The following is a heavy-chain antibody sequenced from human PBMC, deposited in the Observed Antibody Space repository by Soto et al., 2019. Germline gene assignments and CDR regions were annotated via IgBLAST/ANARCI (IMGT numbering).Heavy chain of an antibody. V-gene: IGHV1-69*01. J-gene: IGHJ4*02. D-gene: IGHD5-18*01. CDR1: GGTFSSYA. CDR3: ARGASAMEPYYFDY. CDR2: IIPIFGTA. Sequence: QVQLVQSGAEVKKPGSSVKVSCKASGGTFSSYAISWVRQAPGQGLEWMGGIIPIFGTANYAQKFQGRVTITADESTSTAYMELSSRRSEDTAVYYCARGASAMEPYYFDYWGQGTLVTVSS.